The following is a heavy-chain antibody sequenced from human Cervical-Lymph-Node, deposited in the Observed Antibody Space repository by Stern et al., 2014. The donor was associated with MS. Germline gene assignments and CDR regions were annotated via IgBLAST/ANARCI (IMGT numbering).Heavy chain of an antibody. D-gene: IGHD6-6*01. Sequence: EVQLLESGGGLVKPGGSLRLSCAASGFTFSSYSMNWVRQAPGKGLEWVSSISSSSSYIYYADSVKGRFTISRDNAKNSLYLQMNSLRAEDTAVYYCARDISLAARPGPWFDPWGQGTLVTVSS. J-gene: IGHJ5*02. V-gene: IGHV3-21*01. CDR1: GFTFSSYS. CDR3: ARDISLAARPGPWFDP. CDR2: ISSSSSYI.